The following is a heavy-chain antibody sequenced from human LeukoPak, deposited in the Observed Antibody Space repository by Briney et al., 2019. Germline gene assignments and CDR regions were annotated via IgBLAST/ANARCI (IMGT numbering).Heavy chain of an antibody. V-gene: IGHV1-2*02. D-gene: IGHD1-26*01. CDR1: GYTFTGYY. CDR2: INPKSGGT. Sequence: ASVKVSCKASGYTFTGYYMHWVRQAPGQGLEWMGWINPKSGGTNYAQKFQGRVTMTRDTSISTAYMEVSRLRSDDTAVYYCARDSVESGRYFDYWGQGTLVAVSS. CDR3: ARDSVESGRYFDY. J-gene: IGHJ4*02.